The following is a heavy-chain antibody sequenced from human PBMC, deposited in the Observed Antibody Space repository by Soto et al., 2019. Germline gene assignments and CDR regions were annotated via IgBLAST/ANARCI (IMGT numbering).Heavy chain of an antibody. Sequence: SETPSLTCTVSGGSITSDGYYRSWIRQPPGKGLEWIGNIYDSGNTYYNPSLKSRVTMSLDTSKNQLSLELKSVTAADTAVYYCAGRPAADWFDPWGQGTLVTVSS. CDR1: GGSITSDGYY. J-gene: IGHJ5*02. V-gene: IGHV4-30-4*01. CDR2: IYDSGNT. CDR3: AGRPAADWFDP.